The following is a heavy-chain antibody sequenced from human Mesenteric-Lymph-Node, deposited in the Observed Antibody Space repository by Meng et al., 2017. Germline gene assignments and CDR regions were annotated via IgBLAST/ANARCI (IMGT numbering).Heavy chain of an antibody. J-gene: IGHJ4*02. CDR1: GYTLTELS. CDR2: IKNKANSYAT. Sequence: SCKVSGYTLTELSMHWVRQAPGKGPEWVARIKNKANSYATDYAASVRDRFTISRDDSSDSMFLQMNSLKTEDTAVYYCANGLGSGWSNFDYWGQGTLVTVSS. CDR3: ANGLGSGWSNFDY. D-gene: IGHD6-19*01. V-gene: IGHV3-72*01.